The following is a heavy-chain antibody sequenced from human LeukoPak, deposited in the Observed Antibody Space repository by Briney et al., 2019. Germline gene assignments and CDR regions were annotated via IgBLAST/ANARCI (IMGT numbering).Heavy chain of an antibody. D-gene: IGHD2-15*01. Sequence: GASVNVSCKASGGTFSSYAISWVRQAPGRGLEWMGGIIPIFGTANYAQKFQGRVTITADESTSTAYMELSSLRSEDTAVYYCARLGLYCSGGSCYYFDYWGQGTLVTVSS. CDR3: ARLGLYCSGGSCYYFDY. V-gene: IGHV1-69*13. CDR1: GGTFSSYA. CDR2: IIPIFGTA. J-gene: IGHJ4*02.